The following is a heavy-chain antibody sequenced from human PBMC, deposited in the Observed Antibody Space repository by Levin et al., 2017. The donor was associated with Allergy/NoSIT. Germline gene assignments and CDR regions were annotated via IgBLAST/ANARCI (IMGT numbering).Heavy chain of an antibody. CDR3: ASQLKLQGGDYFDY. CDR1: GGTFSSYA. D-gene: IGHD1-7*01. Sequence: KISCKASGGTFSSYAISWVRQAPGQGLEWMGGIIPIFDTANYAQKFQGRLTITADRSTSTAYMELSSLRSEDTAVYYCASQLKLQGGDYFDYWGQGTLVTVSS. J-gene: IGHJ4*02. V-gene: IGHV1-69*06. CDR2: IIPIFDTA.